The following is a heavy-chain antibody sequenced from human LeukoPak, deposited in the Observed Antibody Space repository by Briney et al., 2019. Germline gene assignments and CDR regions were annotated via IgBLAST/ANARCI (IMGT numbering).Heavy chain of an antibody. V-gene: IGHV4-59*01. CDR1: GGSISSYY. Sequence: SETLSLTCTVSGGSISSYYWSWIRQPPGKGLEWIGYIYYSGSTNYNPSLKSRVTISVDTSKNQFSLKLSSVTAADTAVYYCARARGYSGNDRFDYWGQGTLVTVPS. CDR2: IYYSGST. J-gene: IGHJ4*02. D-gene: IGHD5-12*01. CDR3: ARARGYSGNDRFDY.